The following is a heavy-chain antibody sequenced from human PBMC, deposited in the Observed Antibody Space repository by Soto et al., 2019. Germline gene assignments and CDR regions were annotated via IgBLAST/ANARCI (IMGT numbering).Heavy chain of an antibody. Sequence: SVKVSCKASGGTFSSYAISWVRQAPGQGLEWMGGIIPIFGTTNYAQKFQGRVTITADESTSTAYMELSSLRSEDTAVYYCARDQGSSWSAHWFDPWGQGTLVTVSS. CDR3: ARDQGSSWSAHWFDP. CDR1: GGTFSSYA. V-gene: IGHV1-69*13. CDR2: IIPIFGTT. D-gene: IGHD6-13*01. J-gene: IGHJ5*02.